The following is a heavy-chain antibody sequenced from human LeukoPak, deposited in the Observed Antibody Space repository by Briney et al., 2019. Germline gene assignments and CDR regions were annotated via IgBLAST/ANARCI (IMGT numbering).Heavy chain of an antibody. CDR1: GFTFSSYS. V-gene: IGHV3-21*01. J-gene: IGHJ5*02. CDR3: ARDRRLEETDP. Sequence: GGSLRLSCAASGFTFSSYSMNWVRQAPGKGLEWVSSISSSSSYIYYADSVKGRFTISRDNAKNSLYLQMNSLRAEDTAVYYCARDRRLEETDPWGQGTLVTVSS. D-gene: IGHD1-1*01. CDR2: ISSSSSYI.